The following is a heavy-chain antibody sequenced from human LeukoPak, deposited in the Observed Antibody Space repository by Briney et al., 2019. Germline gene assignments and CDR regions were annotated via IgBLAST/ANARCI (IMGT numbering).Heavy chain of an antibody. D-gene: IGHD2-2*01. V-gene: IGHV3-23*01. CDR2: ISGSGGST. CDR3: AQDLGYCSTTSCLP. J-gene: IGHJ5*02. CDR1: RFTFNSYA. Sequence: GGSLRLSCAASRFTFNSYAMNWVPQAPGKGLEGVSSISGSGGSTYYADSVEGRFTISRDNSKKTLYLQMNTLRAADTAIYYCAQDLGYCSTTSCLPWGQGTLVTVSS.